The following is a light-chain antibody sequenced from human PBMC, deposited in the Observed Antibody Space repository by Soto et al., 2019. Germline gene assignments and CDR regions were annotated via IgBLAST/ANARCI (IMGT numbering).Light chain of an antibody. J-gene: IGLJ2*01. CDR2: RDS. CDR3: QVWDSSTVV. V-gene: IGLV3-9*01. CDR1: NIGSKN. Sequence: SSELTQPLSVSVALGQTARITCGGNNIGSKNEHWYQQKPGPAPVLVIYRDSNRPSGIPERFSGSNSGNTATLTISRAQAGDEADYYCQVWDSSTVVFGGGTKLTVL.